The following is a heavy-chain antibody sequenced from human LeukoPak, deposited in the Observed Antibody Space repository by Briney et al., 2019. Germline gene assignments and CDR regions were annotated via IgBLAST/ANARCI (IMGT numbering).Heavy chain of an antibody. D-gene: IGHD3-9*01. V-gene: IGHV4-34*01. CDR2: INHSGST. Sequence: SPSETLSLTCAVYGGSFSGYYWSWIRQPPGKGLEWIGEINHSGSTNYNPSLKSRVTISVDTSKNQFSLKLSSVTAADTAVYYCARSDRRRYFDWLSPFDYWGQGTLVTVSS. CDR3: ARSDRRRYFDWLSPFDY. CDR1: GGSFSGYY. J-gene: IGHJ4*02.